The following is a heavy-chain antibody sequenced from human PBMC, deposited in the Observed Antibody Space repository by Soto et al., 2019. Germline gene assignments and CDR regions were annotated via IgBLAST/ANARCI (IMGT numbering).Heavy chain of an antibody. Sequence: SQNRSLACTVAEECSRRWWWTSIRQHPGQGLEWIGCICNSGTTNYNLSLKSRVAISIDSQKSQFSVQLSSVTVAETAFYYCAGGGAIVVSTRRAMYVWGNGTTVPVSS. CDR2: ICNSGTT. D-gene: IGHD3-22*01. J-gene: IGHJ6*04. CDR3: AGGGAIVVSTRRAMYV. V-gene: IGHV4-59*03. CDR1: EECSRRWW.